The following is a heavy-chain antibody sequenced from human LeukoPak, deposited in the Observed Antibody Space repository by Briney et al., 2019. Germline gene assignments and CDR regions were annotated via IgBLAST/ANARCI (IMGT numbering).Heavy chain of an antibody. CDR1: GYTFTGYY. Sequence: ASVKVSCKASGYTFTGYYMHWVRQAPGQGLEWMGWINPNSGGTNYAQKFQGWVTMTRDTSISTAYMELSRLRSDDTAVYYCARSPYSSGWYYCDYWGQGTLVTVSS. CDR2: INPNSGGT. CDR3: ARSPYSSGWYYCDY. V-gene: IGHV1-2*04. J-gene: IGHJ4*02. D-gene: IGHD6-19*01.